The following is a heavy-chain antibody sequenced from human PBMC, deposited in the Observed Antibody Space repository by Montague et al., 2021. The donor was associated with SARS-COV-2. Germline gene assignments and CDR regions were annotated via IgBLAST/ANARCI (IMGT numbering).Heavy chain of an antibody. D-gene: IGHD3-10*01. CDR3: ARHITGSGNAFDI. CDR1: GGSISSTSYY. Sequence: SETLSLTCTVSGGSISSTSYYWGWIRQPPGKGLEWIGSISYSGSTYYKSSLKSRVTISVDTSKNQFSLRLSSVTAVDTAVYYCARHITGSGNAFDIWGQGTMVTVSS. CDR2: ISYSGST. V-gene: IGHV4-39*01. J-gene: IGHJ3*02.